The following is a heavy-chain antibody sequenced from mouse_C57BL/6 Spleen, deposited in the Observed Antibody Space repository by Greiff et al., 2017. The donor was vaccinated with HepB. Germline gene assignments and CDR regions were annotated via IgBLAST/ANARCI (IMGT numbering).Heavy chain of an antibody. D-gene: IGHD2-2*01. Sequence: EVQVVESGGDLVKPGGSLKLSCAASGFTFSSYGMSWVRQTPDKRLEWVATISSGGSYTYYPDSVKGRFTISRDNAKNTLYLQMSSLKSEDTAMYYCARQRRYGYDVDYWGQGTTLTVSS. J-gene: IGHJ2*01. CDR2: ISSGGSYT. CDR3: ARQRRYGYDVDY. V-gene: IGHV5-6*01. CDR1: GFTFSSYG.